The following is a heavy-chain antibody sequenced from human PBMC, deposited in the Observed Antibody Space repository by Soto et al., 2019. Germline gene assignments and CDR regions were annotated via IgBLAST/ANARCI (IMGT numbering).Heavy chain of an antibody. CDR1: GYTFNNYA. CDR3: ARWSGYDYYVDY. CDR2: ISGGNGNR. Sequence: QVQLVQSGAEVKKPGASVKVSCEASGYTFNNYAMHWVRQAPGQRLDWMGYISGGNGNRKYSEKFEGRVAITRDTSASTDYLELSSLSSEDTAVYYCARWSGYDYYVDYWGQGTLVIVSS. D-gene: IGHD5-12*01. J-gene: IGHJ4*02. V-gene: IGHV1-3*01.